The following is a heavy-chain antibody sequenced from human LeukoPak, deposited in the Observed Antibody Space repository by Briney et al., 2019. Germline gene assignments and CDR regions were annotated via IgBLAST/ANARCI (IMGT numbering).Heavy chain of an antibody. J-gene: IGHJ4*02. CDR2: ISWNSGSI. Sequence: PGRSLRLSCAASGFTFDDYAMHWVRQAPGKGLEWVSGISWNSGSIGYADSVKGRFTISRDNAKNSLYLQMNSLRAEDTALYYCAKGGGRGYSYGYAFFDYWGQGTLVTVSS. V-gene: IGHV3-9*01. CDR1: GFTFDDYA. D-gene: IGHD5-18*01. CDR3: AKGGGRGYSYGYAFFDY.